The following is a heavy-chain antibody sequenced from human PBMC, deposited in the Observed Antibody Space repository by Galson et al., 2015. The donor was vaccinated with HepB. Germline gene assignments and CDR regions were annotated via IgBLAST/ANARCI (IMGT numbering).Heavy chain of an antibody. Sequence: SETLSLTCAVSGGSISTSSWWTWVRQSPGEGLEWIGEIFHSGTTNYNPSLESRGHISVDKSKNQFSLKLRSVTAADTAVYYCARFIRFLEWSGRRDFYYGMDVWGQGTTVTVSS. J-gene: IGHJ6*02. CDR1: GGSISTSSW. V-gene: IGHV4-4*02. CDR3: ARFIRFLEWSGRRDFYYGMDV. D-gene: IGHD3-3*01. CDR2: IFHSGTT.